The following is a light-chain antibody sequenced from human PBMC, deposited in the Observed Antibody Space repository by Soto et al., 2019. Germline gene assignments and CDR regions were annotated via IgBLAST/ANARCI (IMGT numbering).Light chain of an antibody. CDR3: QQYDNLPLT. V-gene: IGKV1-33*01. J-gene: IGKJ4*01. Sequence: DIQMTQSPSSLSASVGGRFTITFHASQDISNYLNWYQQKPGKAPKLLIYDASNLETGVPSRFSGSGSGTDFTFTISSLQPEDIATYYCQQYDNLPLTFGGGTKVDIK. CDR2: DAS. CDR1: QDISNY.